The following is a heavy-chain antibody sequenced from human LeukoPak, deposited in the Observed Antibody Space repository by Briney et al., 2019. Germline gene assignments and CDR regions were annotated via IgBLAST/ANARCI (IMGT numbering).Heavy chain of an antibody. Sequence: SETLSLTCTVSGGSISSFYWSWIRQPPGKGLEWIGYIYYSGSTNYNPSLKSRVTISVDTSKNQFSLKLSSVTAADTAVDYCARDNGYYDYVWGSYRPGTAFDIWGQGTMVTVSS. J-gene: IGHJ3*02. CDR3: ARDNGYYDYVWGSYRPGTAFDI. V-gene: IGHV4-59*01. CDR2: IYYSGST. CDR1: GGSISSFY. D-gene: IGHD3-16*02.